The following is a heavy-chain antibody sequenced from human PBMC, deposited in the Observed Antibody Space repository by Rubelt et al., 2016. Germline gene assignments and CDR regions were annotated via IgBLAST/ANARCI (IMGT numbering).Heavy chain of an antibody. J-gene: IGHJ3*02. CDR1: GGTFSSYA. CDR2: IIPILGIA. CDR3: ARDVIVVVPAAPDAFDI. Sequence: QVQLVQSGAEVKKPGSSVKVSCKASGGTFSSYAISWVRQAPGQGLELMGRIIPILGIANYAQKFQGRVTITADKSTSTAYMELSSLRSEDTAVYYCARDVIVVVPAAPDAFDIWGQGTMVTVSS. D-gene: IGHD2-2*01. V-gene: IGHV1-69*04.